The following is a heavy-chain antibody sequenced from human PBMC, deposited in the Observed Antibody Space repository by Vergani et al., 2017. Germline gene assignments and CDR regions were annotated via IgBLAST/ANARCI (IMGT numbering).Heavy chain of an antibody. V-gene: IGHV1-24*01. CDR1: GYTLTELS. J-gene: IGHJ5*02. CDR3: ATALRYCSGGSCYXFDP. D-gene: IGHD2-15*01. CDR2: FDPEDGET. Sequence: QVQLVQSGAEVKKPGASVKVSCKVSGYTLTELSMRWVRQDPGKGLEWMGGFDPEDGETIYAQKFQGRVTMTEDTSTDTAYMELGSLRSEDTAVYYCATALRYCSGGSCYXFDPWGQGTLVTVSS.